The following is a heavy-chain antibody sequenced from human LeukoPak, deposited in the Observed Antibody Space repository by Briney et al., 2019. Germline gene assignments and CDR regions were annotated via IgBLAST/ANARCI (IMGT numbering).Heavy chain of an antibody. CDR2: IRYDGSNK. D-gene: IGHD2-2*01. V-gene: IGHV3-30*02. J-gene: IGHJ4*02. Sequence: AGGSLRLSCAASGFTFSSYGMHWVRQAPGRGLEWVAFIRYDGSNKYYADSVKGRFTISRDNSKNTLYLQMNSLRAEDTAVYYCAKVPRYCSSTSCYLDYWGQGTLVTVSS. CDR3: AKVPRYCSSTSCYLDY. CDR1: GFTFSSYG.